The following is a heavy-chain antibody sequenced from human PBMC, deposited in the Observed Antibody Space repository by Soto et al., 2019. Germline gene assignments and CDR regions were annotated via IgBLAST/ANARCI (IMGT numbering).Heavy chain of an antibody. CDR1: GVSICSHSYY. CDR3: QRRYAPRYSGSNNHCAL. CDR2: INHSGST. V-gene: IGHV4-39*01. J-gene: IGHJ4*02. D-gene: IGHD5-12*01. Sequence: QLQLQESGPGLVKPSETLSLTCTVSGVSICSHSYYWGWIRQAPGKGLEWIANINHSGSTYHNPSPKSRAPRPVDTSKHQCSLTLSSVTGSHTALHSCQRRYAPRYSGSNNHCALGGPGTLVTGSS.